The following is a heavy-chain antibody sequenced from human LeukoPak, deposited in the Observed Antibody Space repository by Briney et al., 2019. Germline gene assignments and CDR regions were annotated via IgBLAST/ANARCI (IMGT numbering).Heavy chain of an antibody. J-gene: IGHJ4*02. CDR3: ARVTIFGVVELDY. CDR2: INPNSGGT. Sequence: GASVKVSCKASGYTFAGYYMHWVRQAPGQGLEWMGWINPNSGGTNYAQKFQGRVTMTRGTSISTAYMELSRLRSDDTAVYYCARVTIFGVVELDYWGQGTLVTVSS. V-gene: IGHV1-2*02. D-gene: IGHD3-3*01. CDR1: GYTFAGYY.